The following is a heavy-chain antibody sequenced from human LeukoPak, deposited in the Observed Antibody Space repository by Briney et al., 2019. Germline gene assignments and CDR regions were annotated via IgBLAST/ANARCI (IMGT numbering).Heavy chain of an antibody. CDR3: ARGSAPADIYSTSQIGY. J-gene: IGHJ4*02. Sequence: GRSLRLSCAASGSTFSSYSMSWVRQDPGKGMEWVLYISSSSSTIYYADSVKGRFTISRDNAKNSLYLQMNSLRAEDTAVYFCARGSAPADIYSTSQIGYWGQGTLVTVSS. CDR2: ISSSSSTI. D-gene: IGHD6-13*01. V-gene: IGHV3-48*01. CDR1: GSTFSSYS.